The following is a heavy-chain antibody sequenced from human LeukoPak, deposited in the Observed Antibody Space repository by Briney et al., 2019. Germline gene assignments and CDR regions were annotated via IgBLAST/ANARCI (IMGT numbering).Heavy chain of an antibody. Sequence: ASVKVSCKVSGDTLTELSMHWVRQAPGKGLEWMGGFDPEDGETIYAQKFQGRVTMTEDTSTDTAYMELSSLRSEDTAVYYCATGVEAAAGNNFDYWGQGTLVTVSS. CDR3: ATGVEAAAGNNFDY. CDR1: GDTLTELS. J-gene: IGHJ4*02. V-gene: IGHV1-24*01. CDR2: FDPEDGET. D-gene: IGHD6-13*01.